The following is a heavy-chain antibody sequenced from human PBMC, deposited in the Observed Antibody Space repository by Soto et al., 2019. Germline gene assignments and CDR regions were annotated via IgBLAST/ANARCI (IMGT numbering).Heavy chain of an antibody. CDR1: GFTFSSYW. CDR3: ASSYSSGWTHQGGY. D-gene: IGHD6-19*01. CDR2: IKQDGSEK. V-gene: IGHV3-7*01. Sequence: EVQLVESGGGLVQPGGSLRLSCAASGFTFSSYWMSWVRQAPGKGLEWVANIKQDGSEKYYVDSVKGRFTISRDNAKNSLYLQMNSLRAEDTAVYYCASSYSSGWTHQGGYWGQGTLVTVSS. J-gene: IGHJ4*02.